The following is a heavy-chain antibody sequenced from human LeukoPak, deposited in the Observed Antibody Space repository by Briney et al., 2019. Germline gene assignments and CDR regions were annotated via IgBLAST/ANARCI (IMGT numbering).Heavy chain of an antibody. J-gene: IGHJ4*02. V-gene: IGHV3-66*01. D-gene: IGHD3-10*01. CDR2: IYSGGST. CDR3: ARDDWFGELLSY. CDR1: GFTVSSNY. Sequence: GGSLRLSCAASGFTVSSNYMSWVRQAPGKGLEWVSVIYSGGSTYYADSVKGRFTISRDNSKNTLYLQMNSLRAEDTAVYYCARDDWFGELLSYWGQGTLVTVSS.